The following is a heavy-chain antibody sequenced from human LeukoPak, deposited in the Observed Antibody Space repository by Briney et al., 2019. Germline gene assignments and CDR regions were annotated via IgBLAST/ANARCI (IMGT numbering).Heavy chain of an antibody. D-gene: IGHD2-2*01. CDR2: ISWDGGST. J-gene: IGHJ4*02. CDR3: ARVRGGSCSSTSCQTGFDY. V-gene: IGHV3-43D*03. CDR1: GFTFDDYA. Sequence: GGSLRLSCAASGFTFDDYAMHWVRQAPGKGLEWVSLISWDGGSTYYADSVKGRFTISRDNAKNSLYLQMNSLRAEDTAVYFCARVRGGSCSSTSCQTGFDYWGQGTLVTVSS.